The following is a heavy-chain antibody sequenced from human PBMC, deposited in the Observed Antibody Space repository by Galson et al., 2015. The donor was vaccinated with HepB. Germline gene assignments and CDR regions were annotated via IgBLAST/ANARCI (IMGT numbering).Heavy chain of an antibody. CDR3: ARRGWGKYQLSGVNYYYYYMDV. CDR1: GYTFTSYA. J-gene: IGHJ6*03. D-gene: IGHD2-2*01. V-gene: IGHV1-3*01. CDR2: INAGNGNT. Sequence: SVKVSCKASGYTFTSYAMHWVRQAPGQRLEWMGWINAGNGNTKYSQKFQGRVTITRDTSASTAYMELSSLRSEDTAVYYCARRGWGKYQLSGVNYYYYYMDVWGKGTTVTVSS.